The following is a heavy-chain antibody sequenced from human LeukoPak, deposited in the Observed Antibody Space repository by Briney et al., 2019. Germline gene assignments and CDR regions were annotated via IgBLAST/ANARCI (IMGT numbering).Heavy chain of an antibody. V-gene: IGHV4-59*01. J-gene: IGHJ5*02. CDR3: ARDKRHSYGSYLDP. CDR2: MQSSGIS. D-gene: IGHD5-18*01. CDR1: GGSISTYH. Sequence: SETLSLTCSVSGGSISTYHWNWIRKPPGKGLEWIGYMQSSGISKYNPSLKSRVNIFVDTSKNQFVLNLRSVTAADTAVYYCARDKRHSYGSYLDPWGQGMLVTVSS.